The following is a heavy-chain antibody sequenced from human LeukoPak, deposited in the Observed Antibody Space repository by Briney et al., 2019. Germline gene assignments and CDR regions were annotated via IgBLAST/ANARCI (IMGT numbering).Heavy chain of an antibody. D-gene: IGHD3-22*01. CDR3: ARGVSAYYYDSSGYNDAFDI. J-gene: IGHJ3*02. CDR2: IYHSGGT. CDR1: GGSISSDGYS. Sequence: SQTLSLTCAVSGGSISSDGYSWSWIRQPPGKGLEWIGYIYHSGGTYYSPSLKSRVTISVDRSKNQFSLKLTSVTAADTAVYYCARGVSAYYYDSSGYNDAFDIWGQGTMVTVSS. V-gene: IGHV4-30-2*01.